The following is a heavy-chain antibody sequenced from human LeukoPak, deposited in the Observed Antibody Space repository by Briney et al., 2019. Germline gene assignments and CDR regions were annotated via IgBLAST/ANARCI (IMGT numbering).Heavy chain of an antibody. CDR2: IYSSGGT. J-gene: IGHJ3*02. Sequence: PSETLSLTCTVSGGSITSYYWSWIRQPAGKGLEWIGRIYSSGGTDYNPSLKSRVTMSVDTSKKQFSLKLRSVTAADTAVYYCARGIAAASERAFDIWGQGTMVTVSS. CDR3: ARGIAAASERAFDI. CDR1: GGSITSYY. V-gene: IGHV4-4*07. D-gene: IGHD6-13*01.